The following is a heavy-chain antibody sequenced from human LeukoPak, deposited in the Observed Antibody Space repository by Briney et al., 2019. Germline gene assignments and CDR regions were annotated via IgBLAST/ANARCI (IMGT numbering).Heavy chain of an antibody. V-gene: IGHV4-39*07. CDR2: IYSGGRI. Sequence: SETLSLTCTVSGGSISGSYYWVWIRQPPGKGLEWIGSIYSGGRIYYNPSLKSRVTISVDTSKNHFSLKLTSVTAADTAVYYCALWGYFDSSGRHFWGQGTLVTVSS. J-gene: IGHJ4*02. D-gene: IGHD3-22*01. CDR1: GGSISGSYY. CDR3: ALWGYFDSSGRHF.